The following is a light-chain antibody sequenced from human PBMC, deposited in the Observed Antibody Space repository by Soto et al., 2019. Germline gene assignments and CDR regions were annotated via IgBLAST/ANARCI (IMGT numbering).Light chain of an antibody. J-gene: IGKJ1*01. Sequence: DIQMTQSPSSLSASVGDRVTITCRASQSIRTYLNWYQQKPGKAPKFLIYAASTLQSGVPSRFSGSGSGTDFTLTISSLQPEDFATYYCQQTYSNPRTFGQGTKVEIE. CDR3: QQTYSNPRT. CDR1: QSIRTY. CDR2: AAS. V-gene: IGKV1-39*01.